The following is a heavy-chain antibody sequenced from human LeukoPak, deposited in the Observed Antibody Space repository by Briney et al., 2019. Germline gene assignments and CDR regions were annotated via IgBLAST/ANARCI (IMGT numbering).Heavy chain of an antibody. V-gene: IGHV1-24*01. CDR1: GYTLTELS. D-gene: IGHD1-7*01. CDR2: FDPEDGET. J-gene: IGHJ4*02. Sequence: ASVKVSCKVSGYTLTELSMHWVRQAPGKGLEWMGGFDPEDGETIYAQKFQGRVTMTEDTSTDTAYMELSSLRSEDTAVYYCATAPRGNNWNYGRLGYWGQGTPVTVSS. CDR3: ATAPRGNNWNYGRLGY.